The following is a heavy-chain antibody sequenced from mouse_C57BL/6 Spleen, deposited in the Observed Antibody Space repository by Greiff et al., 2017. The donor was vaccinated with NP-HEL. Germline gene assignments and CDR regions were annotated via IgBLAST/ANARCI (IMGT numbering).Heavy chain of an antibody. Sequence: QVQLQQPGAELVKPGASEKLSCKASGYTFTSYWMHWVKQRPGQGLEWIGMIHPNSGSTNYNEKFKSKATLTVDKSSSTAYMQLSSLTSEDSAVYYCASQVRPYYYAMDYWGQGTSVTVSS. CDR2: IHPNSGST. J-gene: IGHJ4*01. CDR1: GYTFTSYW. CDR3: ASQVRPYYYAMDY. V-gene: IGHV1-64*01. D-gene: IGHD2-14*01.